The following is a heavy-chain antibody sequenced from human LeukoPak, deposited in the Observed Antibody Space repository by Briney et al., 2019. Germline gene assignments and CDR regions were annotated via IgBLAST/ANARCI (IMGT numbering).Heavy chain of an antibody. V-gene: IGHV3-21*01. D-gene: IGHD3-22*01. CDR3: ARDPRSRLYYFDY. CDR1: GFTFSSYS. CDR2: ISSSSSYI. J-gene: IGHJ4*02. Sequence: GGSLRLSCAASGFTFSSYSMNWARQAPGKGLEWVSSISSSSSYIYYADSVKGRFTISRDNAKNSLYLQMNSLRAEDTAVYYCARDPRSRLYYFDYWGQGTLVTVSS.